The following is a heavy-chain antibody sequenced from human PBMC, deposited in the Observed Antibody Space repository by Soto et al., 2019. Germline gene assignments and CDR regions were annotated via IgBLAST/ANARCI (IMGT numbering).Heavy chain of an antibody. CDR3: ASPPTSRDVVEKYSYGYERACYYYGMDV. D-gene: IGHD5-18*01. V-gene: IGHV5-10-1*01. CDR2: IDPSDSYT. J-gene: IGHJ6*02. CDR1: GYSFTSYW. Sequence: GESLKISCKGSGYSFTSYWISWVRQMPGKGLEWMGRIDPSDSYTNYSPSFQGHVTISADKSISTAYLQWSSLKASDTAMYYCASPPTSRDVVEKYSYGYERACYYYGMDVWGQGTTVTVYS.